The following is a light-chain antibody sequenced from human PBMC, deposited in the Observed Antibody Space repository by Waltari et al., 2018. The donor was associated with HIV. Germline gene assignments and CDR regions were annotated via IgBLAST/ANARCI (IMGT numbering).Light chain of an antibody. CDR1: SCSVSASYC. V-gene: IGLV8-61*01. Sequence: QTVVTQEPPLSVSPGGTVTLTCGLSSCSVSASYCPSWYQQTPGQAPRTLIYSTNTRSSGVPDRFSGSILGNKAALTITGAQADDESVYYCSLYMGGGIWVFGGGTKLTVL. CDR3: SLYMGGGIWV. CDR2: STN. J-gene: IGLJ3*02.